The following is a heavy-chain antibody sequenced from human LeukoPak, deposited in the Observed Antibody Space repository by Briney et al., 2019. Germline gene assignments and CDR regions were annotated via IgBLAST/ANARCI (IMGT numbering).Heavy chain of an antibody. CDR3: ARVGYSYGYGFDAFDI. J-gene: IGHJ3*02. V-gene: IGHV3-74*01. D-gene: IGHD5-18*01. Sequence: GGSLRLSCAASGFTFSSYWMHWVRQAPGKGLVWVSRINTDGSSTSYADSVKGRFTISRDNAKNTLYLQMNSLRAEDTAMYYCARVGYSYGYGFDAFDIWGQGTMVTVSS. CDR1: GFTFSSYW. CDR2: INTDGSST.